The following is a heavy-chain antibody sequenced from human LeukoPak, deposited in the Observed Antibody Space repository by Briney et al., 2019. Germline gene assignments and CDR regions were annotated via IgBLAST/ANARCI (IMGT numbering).Heavy chain of an antibody. Sequence: ASVNVSCKASGYTFTSYDINWVRQATGQGLEWMGWMNPNSGNTGYAQKFQGRVTMTRNTSISTAYMELSSLRSEDTAVYYCARDPRYCSGGSCYSGDWFDPWGQGTLVTVSS. V-gene: IGHV1-8*01. CDR3: ARDPRYCSGGSCYSGDWFDP. CDR1: GYTFTSYD. CDR2: MNPNSGNT. D-gene: IGHD2-15*01. J-gene: IGHJ5*02.